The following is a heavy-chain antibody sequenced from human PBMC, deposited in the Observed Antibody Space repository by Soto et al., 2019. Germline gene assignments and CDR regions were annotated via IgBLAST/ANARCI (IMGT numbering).Heavy chain of an antibody. CDR1: GFTFSGSA. D-gene: IGHD2-21*02. CDR3: SSPVKSYCGGDCNELAYFQH. J-gene: IGHJ1*01. V-gene: IGHV3-73*02. CDR2: IRGKANTYAT. Sequence: EVQLVESGGGLVQPGGSLKLSCAASGFTFSGSAMHWVRQASGKGLEWIGNIRGKANTYATTYAASVKGRCTIYSEDSKNTAYLQMNSLKTEDTAVYYCSSPVKSYCGGDCNELAYFQHWGQGTLVPVSS.